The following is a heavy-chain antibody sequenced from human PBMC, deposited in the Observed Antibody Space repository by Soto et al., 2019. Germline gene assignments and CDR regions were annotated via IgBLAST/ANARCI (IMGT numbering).Heavy chain of an antibody. CDR1: GGTFSSYA. CDR3: ASHSGSSPEGRYYYNMDV. CDR2: IIPIFGTA. V-gene: IGHV1-69*12. J-gene: IGHJ6*02. Sequence: QVQLVQSGAEVKKPGSSVKVSCKASGGTFSSYAISWVRQAPGQGLEWMGGIIPIFGTADYAQKFQGRVTILADESTSQASMELSSLRSEDTAVYYCASHSGSSPEGRYYYNMDVWGQGTTVTVSS. D-gene: IGHD1-26*01.